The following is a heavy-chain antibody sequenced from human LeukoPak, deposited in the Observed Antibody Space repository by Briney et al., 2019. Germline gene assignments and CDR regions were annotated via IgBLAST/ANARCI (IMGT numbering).Heavy chain of an antibody. V-gene: IGHV3-11*06. CDR1: GFTFSDYY. Sequence: GGSLRLSCAASGFTFSDYYMSWIRQAPGKGLEWVSYISSSSSYIYYADSVKGRFTISRDNAKNSPYLQMNSLRAEDTAVYYCAGIGGASATSPYCSSTSCYLWGQGTLVTVSS. CDR2: ISSSSSYI. D-gene: IGHD2-2*01. J-gene: IGHJ5*02. CDR3: AGIGGASATSPYCSSTSCYL.